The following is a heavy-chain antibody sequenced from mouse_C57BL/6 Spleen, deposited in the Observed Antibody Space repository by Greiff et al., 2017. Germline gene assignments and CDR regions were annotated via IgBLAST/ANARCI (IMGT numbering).Heavy chain of an antibody. CDR1: GYAFSSYW. Sequence: QVQLQQSGAELVKPGASVKISCKASGYAFSSYWMNWVKQRPGKGLEWIGQIYPGDGDTNYNGKFKGKATLTADKSSSTAYMQLSSLTSEDSAVYFCARGGIYYGSSPYAMDYWGQGTSVTVSS. V-gene: IGHV1-80*01. D-gene: IGHD1-1*01. CDR3: ARGGIYYGSSPYAMDY. CDR2: IYPGDGDT. J-gene: IGHJ4*01.